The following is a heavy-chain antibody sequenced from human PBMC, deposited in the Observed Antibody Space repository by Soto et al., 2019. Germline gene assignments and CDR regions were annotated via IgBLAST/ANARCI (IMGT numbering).Heavy chain of an antibody. V-gene: IGHV1-46*01. Sequence: ASVKVSCKASGYTFTSYYMHWVRQAPGQGLEWMGIINPSGGSTSYAQKFQGRVTMTRDTSTSTVYMELSSLRSEDTAVDYCARTLLSRLYYDILTGSPSYYYGMDGWGQGTRVRVS. D-gene: IGHD3-9*01. J-gene: IGHJ6*02. CDR2: INPSGGST. CDR1: GYTFTSYY. CDR3: ARTLLSRLYYDILTGSPSYYYGMDG.